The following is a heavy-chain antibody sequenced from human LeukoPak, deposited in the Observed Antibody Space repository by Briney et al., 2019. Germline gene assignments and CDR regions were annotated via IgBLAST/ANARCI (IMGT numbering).Heavy chain of an antibody. D-gene: IGHD1-26*01. J-gene: IGHJ3*02. V-gene: IGHV3-33*06. CDR2: IWYDGSNK. CDR3: AKDFGSYLGAFDI. CDR1: GFTFSSYG. Sequence: GGSLRLSCAASGFTFSSYGMHWVRQAPGKGLEWVAVIWYDGSNKYYADSVKGRFTISRDNSKNTLYLQMNSLRAEDTAVYYCAKDFGSYLGAFDIWGQRTMVTVSS.